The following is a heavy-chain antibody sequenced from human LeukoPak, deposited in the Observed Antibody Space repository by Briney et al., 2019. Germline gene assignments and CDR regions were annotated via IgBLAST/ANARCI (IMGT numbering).Heavy chain of an antibody. D-gene: IGHD5-12*01. J-gene: IGHJ4*02. CDR1: GYTFTNHP. Sequence: ASVKVSCKASGYTFTNHPMHLVRHAPGQGLELMGWINPNSGDTNYVQKFQVRVTMTRDPSISTANMELSGLRADDTDVYYCARERYTAYGNFDYWGQGTQVTVSS. CDR3: ARERYTAYGNFDY. V-gene: IGHV1-2*02. CDR2: INPNSGDT.